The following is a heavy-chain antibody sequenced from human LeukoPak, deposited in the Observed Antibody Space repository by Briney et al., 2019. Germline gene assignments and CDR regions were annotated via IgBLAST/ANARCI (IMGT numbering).Heavy chain of an antibody. CDR3: ARGRPYYYDSSGYLTDYYYYMDV. CDR1: GYTFTSYY. Sequence: ASVKVSCKASGYTFTSYYMHWVRQAPGQGLEWMGIINPSGGSTSYAQKFQGRVTMTRDMSMSTVYMELSSLRSEDTAVYYCARGRPYYYDSSGYLTDYYYYMDVWGKGTTVTVSS. V-gene: IGHV1-46*01. D-gene: IGHD3-22*01. J-gene: IGHJ6*03. CDR2: INPSGGST.